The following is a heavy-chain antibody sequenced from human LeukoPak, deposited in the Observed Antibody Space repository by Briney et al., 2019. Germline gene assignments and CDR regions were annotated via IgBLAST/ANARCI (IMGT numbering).Heavy chain of an antibody. V-gene: IGHV3-64D*06. CDR3: ARDFVGAFDY. J-gene: IGHJ4*02. Sequence: GGSLRLSCSASGFTFSTYAIHWVRQAPGKGLEYVSAISSNGDSTYYADSVKGRFTISRDNSRNTLYLQMSSLRAEDTAVYYCARDFVGAFDYWGQGTLVAVSS. CDR2: ISSNGDST. CDR1: GFTFSTYA. D-gene: IGHD1-26*01.